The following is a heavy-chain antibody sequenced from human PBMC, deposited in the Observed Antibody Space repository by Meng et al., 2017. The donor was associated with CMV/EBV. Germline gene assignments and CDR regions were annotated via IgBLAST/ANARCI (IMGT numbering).Heavy chain of an antibody. CDR1: GFTFSSYA. D-gene: IGHD5-18*01. Sequence: GGSLRLSCAASGFTFSSYAMSWVRQAPGKGLEWVSVIYSGGSSTYYADSVKGRFTISRDNSKNTLYLQMNSLRAEDTAVYYCAKGGIQLWAQFDYWGQGTLVTVSS. V-gene: IGHV3-23*03. J-gene: IGHJ4*02. CDR2: IYSGGSST. CDR3: AKGGIQLWAQFDY.